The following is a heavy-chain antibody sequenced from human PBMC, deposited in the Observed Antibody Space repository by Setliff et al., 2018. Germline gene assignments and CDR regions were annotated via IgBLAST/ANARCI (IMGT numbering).Heavy chain of an antibody. D-gene: IGHD6-25*01. V-gene: IGHV4-59*01. CDR3: ARDVLDNNHGAARNGYFNY. Sequence: PSETLSLTCTVSGGYISTYYWSWIRQPPGKGLEWLGNIYYSGSTNYNSSLKSRLTISVDRSKNQVSLRLSSVTAEDTAVYYCARDVLDNNHGAARNGYFNYGGQG. J-gene: IGHJ4*02. CDR1: GGYISTYY. CDR2: IYYSGST.